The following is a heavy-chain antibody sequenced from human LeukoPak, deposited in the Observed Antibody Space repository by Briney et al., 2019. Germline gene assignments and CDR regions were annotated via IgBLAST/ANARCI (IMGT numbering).Heavy chain of an antibody. J-gene: IGHJ4*02. CDR2: ISSSGSTI. CDR3: AKVHDYGDSAPYYFDY. Sequence: GGSLRLSCAASGFTFSDYYMSWIRQAPGKGLEGVSYISSSGSTIYYADSVKGRFTISRDNSKNTLYLQMNSLRAEDTAVYYCAKVHDYGDSAPYYFDYWGQGTLVTVSS. V-gene: IGHV3-11*04. CDR1: GFTFSDYY. D-gene: IGHD4-17*01.